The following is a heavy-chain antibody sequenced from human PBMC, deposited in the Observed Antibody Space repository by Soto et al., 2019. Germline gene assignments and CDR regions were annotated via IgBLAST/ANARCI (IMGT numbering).Heavy chain of an antibody. D-gene: IGHD1-1*01. CDR3: ARDQPLDNRAIDY. Sequence: EVQLVESGGGLVQPGGSLRLSCAASGFTFSSYSMNWVRQAPGKGLEWVSYISSSSSTIYYADSVKGRFTISRDNAKSSLYLKMNSLRDEDTAVYYCARDQPLDNRAIDYWGQGTLVTVSS. V-gene: IGHV3-48*02. CDR2: ISSSSSTI. J-gene: IGHJ4*02. CDR1: GFTFSSYS.